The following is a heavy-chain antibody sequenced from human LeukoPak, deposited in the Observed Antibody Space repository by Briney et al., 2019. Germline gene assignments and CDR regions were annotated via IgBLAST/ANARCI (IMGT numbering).Heavy chain of an antibody. J-gene: IGHJ4*02. CDR2: LSSSSSYI. Sequence: GGSLRLSCAAPGFTFSGYSMNWVRQGPGKGLKWVSSLSSSSSYIYYADSVKGRFTISRDNAKSSLYLQMNSLRAEDTAVYYCARYSTTVTSYFDSWGQGTLVTVSS. CDR3: ARYSTTVTSYFDS. CDR1: GFTFSGYS. D-gene: IGHD4-17*01. V-gene: IGHV3-21*01.